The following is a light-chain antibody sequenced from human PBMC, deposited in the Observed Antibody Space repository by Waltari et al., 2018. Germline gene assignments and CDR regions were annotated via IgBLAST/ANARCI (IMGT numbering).Light chain of an antibody. V-gene: IGLV7-46*01. CDR1: AGAVTGSHY. Sequence: QAVVTQEPSLTVSPGGTVTLTCGSSAGAVTGSHYPYWFQQKPGQAPRTLIYDTSNKLSWTPARFAGSLLGGKAALTLSGAQPEDEAEYYCWLHYSGADVFGSGTKLTVL. CDR3: WLHYSGADV. CDR2: DTS. J-gene: IGLJ6*01.